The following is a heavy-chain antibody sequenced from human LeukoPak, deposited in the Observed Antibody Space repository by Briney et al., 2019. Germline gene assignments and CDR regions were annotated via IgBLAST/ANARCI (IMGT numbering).Heavy chain of an antibody. CDR3: ARDGWNYRGAIY. V-gene: IGHV3-21*01. CDR1: GFTFSSYS. CDR2: ISSSSSYI. J-gene: IGHJ4*02. D-gene: IGHD1-7*01. Sequence: PGGSLRLSCAASGFTFSSYSMNWVRQAPGKGLEWVSSISSSSSYIYYADSVKGRFTFSRDNAKNSLYLQMNSLRAEDTAVYYCARDGWNYRGAIYWGQGTLVTVSS.